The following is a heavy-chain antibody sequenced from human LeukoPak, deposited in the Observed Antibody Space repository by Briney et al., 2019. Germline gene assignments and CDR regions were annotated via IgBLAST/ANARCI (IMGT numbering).Heavy chain of an antibody. D-gene: IGHD3-10*01. CDR2: IYYGGST. CDR1: GGSVSTNHY. Sequence: SETLSLTCTVSGGSVSTNHYWGWIRQPPGKGLEWIGSIYYGGSTYYNPSLRSRVTISVDTSKNQFSLKLSSVTAADTAVYYCARERQRDYYGSGSYNWFDPWGQGTLVTVSS. V-gene: IGHV4-39*07. CDR3: ARERQRDYYGSGSYNWFDP. J-gene: IGHJ5*02.